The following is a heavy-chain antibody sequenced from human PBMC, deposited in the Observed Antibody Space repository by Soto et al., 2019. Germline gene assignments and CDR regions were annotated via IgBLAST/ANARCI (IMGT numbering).Heavy chain of an antibody. CDR2: IIPIFGTA. J-gene: IGHJ6*02. D-gene: IGHD3-16*01. V-gene: IGHV1-69*01. CDR3: ARVTPRGGEFYGMDV. Sequence: VQLVQSGAEVKKPGSSVKVSCKASGGTFSSYAISWVRQAPGQGLEWMGGIIPIFGTANYAQKFQGRVRIPADESPSTAYMGLGSLRSEDAAVYYCARVTPRGGEFYGMDVWGQGTTVTVSS. CDR1: GGTFSSYA.